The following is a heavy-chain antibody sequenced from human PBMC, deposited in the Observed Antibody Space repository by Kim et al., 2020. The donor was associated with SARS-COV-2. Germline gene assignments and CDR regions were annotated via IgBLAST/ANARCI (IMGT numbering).Heavy chain of an antibody. V-gene: IGHV4-59*09. J-gene: IGHJ5*01. Sequence: FTPSLPSRVTMSVDTSKNQFSLNVTSVTAADTAVYYCARGKFGFGGFDSWGQGALVTVSS. D-gene: IGHD3-10*01. CDR3: ARGKFGFGGFDS.